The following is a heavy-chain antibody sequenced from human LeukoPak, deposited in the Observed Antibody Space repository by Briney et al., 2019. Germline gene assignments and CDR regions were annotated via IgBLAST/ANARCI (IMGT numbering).Heavy chain of an antibody. D-gene: IGHD3-22*01. CDR2: IYPGDSDT. Sequence: GGSLKIPCKRSGYRFTIYWRGGARPMPGKGVDVWGIIYPGDSDTRYSPSFQGQVTISADKSISTAYLQWSSLKASDTAMYYCARPNYYDSRGGFDYWGQGTLVTVSS. V-gene: IGHV5-51*01. CDR3: ARPNYYDSRGGFDY. CDR1: GYRFTIYW. J-gene: IGHJ4*02.